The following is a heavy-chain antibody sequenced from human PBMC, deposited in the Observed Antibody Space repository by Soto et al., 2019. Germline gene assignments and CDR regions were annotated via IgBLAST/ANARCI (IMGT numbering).Heavy chain of an antibody. D-gene: IGHD3-10*01. CDR1: GFTFSSYG. V-gene: IGHV3-33*01. CDR2: IWYDGSNK. J-gene: IGHJ4*02. Sequence: SLRLSCAASGFTFSSYGMHWVRQAPGKGLEWVAVIWYDGSNKYYADSVKGRFTISRDNSKNTLYLQMNSLRAEDTAVYYCARDHYYYGSRSYARDPHYWGQGTLVTVSS. CDR3: ARDHYYYGSRSYARDPHY.